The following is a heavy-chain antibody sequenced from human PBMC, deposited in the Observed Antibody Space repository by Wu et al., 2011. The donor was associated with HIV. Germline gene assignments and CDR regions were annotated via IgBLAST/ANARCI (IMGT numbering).Heavy chain of an antibody. D-gene: IGHD3-9*01. CDR3: ARDANIHYDTLTEYYKSYHYMDV. J-gene: IGHJ6*03. Sequence: QLQLVQSGAEMKKPGSSVKVSCKASGYTFDNYGITWVRQAPGQGLEWMGWVSGYNGDTNYPRWLQGRVTMTTDTSTSTVYMEMRGLRSDDTAVYYCARDANIHYDTLTEYYKSYHYMDVWGRGTTVTVSS. CDR1: GYTFDNYG. V-gene: IGHV1-18*01. CDR2: VSGYNGDT.